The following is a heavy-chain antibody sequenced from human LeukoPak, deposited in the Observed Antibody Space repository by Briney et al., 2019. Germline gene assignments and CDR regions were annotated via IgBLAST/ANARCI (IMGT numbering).Heavy chain of an antibody. Sequence: LRLSCAASGFTFNNYYMRWIRRAPGKGLEWISYISISGYSTYYADSVKGRFTISRHNAKISLYLQMNNLRPEDTAFYYCARRYDFWSGYYGWFDPWGQGTLVSVSS. J-gene: IGHJ5*02. CDR2: ISISGYST. CDR1: GFTFNNYY. D-gene: IGHD3-3*01. CDR3: ARRYDFWSGYYGWFDP. V-gene: IGHV3-11*04.